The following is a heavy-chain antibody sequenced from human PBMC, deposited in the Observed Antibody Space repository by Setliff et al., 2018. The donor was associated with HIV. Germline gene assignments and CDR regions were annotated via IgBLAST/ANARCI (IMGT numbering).Heavy chain of an antibody. D-gene: IGHD2-15*01. J-gene: IGHJ4*02. CDR2: IHSSGTT. CDR1: GDSIGAYH. V-gene: IGHV4-59*01. Sequence: SETLSLTCSVSGDSIGAYHWSWIRQPPGRGLEWIGYIHSSGTTHYNPSLSSRVTISFDASKKYFSLKLTSVTAADTAVYYCATYSAGEGGRGHWGQGTLVTVSS. CDR3: ATYSAGEGGRGH.